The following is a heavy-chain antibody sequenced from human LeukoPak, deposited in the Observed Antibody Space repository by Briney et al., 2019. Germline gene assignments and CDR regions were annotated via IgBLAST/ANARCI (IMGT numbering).Heavy chain of an antibody. CDR2: IYSGGST. V-gene: IGHV3-53*01. D-gene: IGHD5-12*01. CDR3: VRADSGYHR. CDR1: GFTVSSNP. J-gene: IGHJ4*02. Sequence: PGGSLRLSCAASGFTVSSNPMSWVRQTPGKGLDWVSLIYSGGSTYYADSVKGRFTISRDNSKNTLYLQMNSLRAEDTAMYYCVRADSGYHRWGQGTLVTVSS.